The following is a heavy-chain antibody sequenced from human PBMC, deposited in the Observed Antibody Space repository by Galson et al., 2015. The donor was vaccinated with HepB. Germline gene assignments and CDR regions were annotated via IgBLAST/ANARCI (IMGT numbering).Heavy chain of an antibody. V-gene: IGHV3-21*01. CDR3: ASEAKMSLGNSRLNIFYLDY. D-gene: IGHD2/OR15-2a*01. J-gene: IGHJ4*02. CDR2: ISGNGAYI. CDR1: GFSFSDYN. Sequence: SLRLSCAASGFSFSDYNMNWVRQAPGKGQEWVASISGNGAYIYYADSVKSRFFTSEDNARKSLSLRLSSLRVDYTAVYFCASEAKMSLGNSRLNIFYLDYWGQGSLVSVSS.